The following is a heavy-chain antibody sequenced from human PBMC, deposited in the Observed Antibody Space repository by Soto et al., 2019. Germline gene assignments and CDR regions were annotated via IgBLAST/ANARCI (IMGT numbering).Heavy chain of an antibody. D-gene: IGHD3-22*01. Sequence: GESLKISCKGSGYSFTRYWIGWVRQMPGKGLEWMGIIYPGDSDTRYSPSFQGQVTISADKSISTAYLQWSSLKASDTAMYYCARGDPYYYDSSGYYSGFDPWGQGTLVTVSS. CDR1: GYSFTRYW. J-gene: IGHJ5*02. CDR2: IYPGDSDT. V-gene: IGHV5-51*01. CDR3: ARGDPYYYDSSGYYSGFDP.